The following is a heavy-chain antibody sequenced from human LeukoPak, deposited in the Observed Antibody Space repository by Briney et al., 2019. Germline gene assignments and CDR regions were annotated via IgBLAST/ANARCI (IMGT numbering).Heavy chain of an antibody. CDR2: IYYSGST. Sequence: SETLSLTCTVSGGSISSYYWSWIRQPPGKGLEWIAYIYYSGSTNYNASLKSRVTISVDTSRNQVSLKLSSVTAADTAVYYCARGLPYDSSGYYFDGFDHWGQGTLVTVSS. V-gene: IGHV4-59*08. J-gene: IGHJ4*02. CDR3: ARGLPYDSSGYYFDGFDH. CDR1: GGSISSYY. D-gene: IGHD3-22*01.